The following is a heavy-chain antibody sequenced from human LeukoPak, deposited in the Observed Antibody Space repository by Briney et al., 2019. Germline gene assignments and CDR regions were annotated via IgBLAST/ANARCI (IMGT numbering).Heavy chain of an antibody. CDR3: ARGSGSYFFDY. CDR1: GGSLSSGGSY. Sequence: SQTLSLTCTVSGGSLSSGGSYWSWIRQHPGKGLEWIVYIYYSWSTYYNPPLKSRVTISVDTSKNQFSLKLSSVTAADTAVYHCARGSGSYFFDYRGQGTLVTVSS. V-gene: IGHV4-31*03. CDR2: IYYSWST. D-gene: IGHD1-26*01. J-gene: IGHJ4*02.